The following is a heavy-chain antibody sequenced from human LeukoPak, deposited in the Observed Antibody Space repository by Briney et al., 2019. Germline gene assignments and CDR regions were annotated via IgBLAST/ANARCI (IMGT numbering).Heavy chain of an antibody. CDR3: ARDCAYCSGGSCPTDY. D-gene: IGHD2-15*01. J-gene: IGHJ4*02. V-gene: IGHV3-23*01. CDR2: ISGSGGST. CDR1: GFTFSSYA. Sequence: GGSLRLSCAASGFTFSSYAMSWVRQAPGKGLEWVSAISGSGGSTYYADSVKGRFTISRDNSKNTLYLQMNSLRAEDTAVYYCARDCAYCSGGSCPTDYWGQGTLVTVSS.